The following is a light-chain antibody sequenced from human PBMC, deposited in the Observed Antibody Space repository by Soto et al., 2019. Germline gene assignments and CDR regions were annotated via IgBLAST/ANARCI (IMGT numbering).Light chain of an antibody. CDR2: LGS. J-gene: IGKJ5*01. CDR3: RQARQAIT. V-gene: IGKV2-28*01. CDR1: QSLLHSNGYNY. Sequence: DIVMTQSPLTLPVTPGEPASISCRSSQSLLHSNGYNYLDWYLQKPGQSPQLLIYLGSNRSSGVPDRFSGSGSGTDFTLEISRVEAEDVGVYYCRQARQAITFGQGTRLEI.